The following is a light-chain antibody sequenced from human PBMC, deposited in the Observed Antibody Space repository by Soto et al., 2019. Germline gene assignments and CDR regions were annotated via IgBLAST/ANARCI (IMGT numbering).Light chain of an antibody. CDR2: AAS. CDR1: QSISSY. V-gene: IGKV1-39*01. J-gene: IGKJ4*01. Sequence: DIQMTQSPSSLSASVGDRVAITCRTSQSISSYLNWYKQKPGKAPKLLIYAASSLHSRVPSRFSGSGSGTDFTLTISSLQPEDFATYYCQHSYTAPLAFGGGTKVEIK. CDR3: QHSYTAPLA.